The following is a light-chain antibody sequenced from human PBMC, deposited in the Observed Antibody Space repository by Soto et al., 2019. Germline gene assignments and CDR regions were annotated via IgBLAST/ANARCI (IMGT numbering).Light chain of an antibody. Sequence: QTVVTQEPSFSVSPGGTVTLTCGLSSGSVSPSYYPGWFQQTPGQAPRALIYTTNTRSSGVPDRFSGSILGNKAALTITGAQADDESDYYCVLYMGSGIWAFGGGTKVTVL. CDR3: VLYMGSGIWA. CDR2: TTN. J-gene: IGLJ3*02. V-gene: IGLV8-61*01. CDR1: SGSVSPSYY.